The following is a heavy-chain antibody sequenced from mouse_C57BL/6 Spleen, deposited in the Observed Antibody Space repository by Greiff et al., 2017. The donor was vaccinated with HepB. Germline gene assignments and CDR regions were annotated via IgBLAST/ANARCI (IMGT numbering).Heavy chain of an antibody. V-gene: IGHV1-53*01. CDR3: ARGSYGNYRDY. D-gene: IGHD2-1*01. Sequence: QVQLQQSGTELVKPGASVKLSCKASGYTFTSYWMHWVKQRPGQGLEWIGNINPSNGGTNYNEKFKSKATLTVDKSSSTAYMQLRSLTSEDSAVYYCARGSYGNYRDYWGHSTTLTVSS. CDR2: INPSNGGT. CDR1: GYTFTSYW. J-gene: IGHJ2*01.